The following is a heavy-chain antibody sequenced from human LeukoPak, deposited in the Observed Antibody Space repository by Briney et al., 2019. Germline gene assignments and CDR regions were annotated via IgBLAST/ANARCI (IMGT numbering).Heavy chain of an antibody. CDR3: ARVGGYCTNGVCYHYFDY. D-gene: IGHD2-8*01. Sequence: SVKVSCKASGGTFSSYAISWVRQAPGQGLEWMGRIIPILGIANYAQKFQGRVTITADESTSTAYMELSSLRSEDTAVYYCARVGGYCTNGVCYHYFDYWGQGTLVTVSS. J-gene: IGHJ4*02. V-gene: IGHV1-69*04. CDR1: GGTFSSYA. CDR2: IIPILGIA.